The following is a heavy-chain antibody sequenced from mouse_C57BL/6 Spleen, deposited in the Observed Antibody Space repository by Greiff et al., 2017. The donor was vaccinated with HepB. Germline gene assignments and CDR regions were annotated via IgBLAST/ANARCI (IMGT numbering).Heavy chain of an antibody. J-gene: IGHJ4*01. CDR3: ARLGYYDYDDYAMDY. Sequence: QVQLKQSGPGLVAPSQSLSITCTVSGFSLTSYGVHWVRQPPGKGLEWLVVIWSDGSTTYNSALKSRLSISKDNSKSQVFLKMNSLQTDDTAMYYCARLGYYDYDDYAMDYWGQGTSVTVSS. CDR2: IWSDGST. D-gene: IGHD2-4*01. V-gene: IGHV2-6*03. CDR1: GFSLTSYG.